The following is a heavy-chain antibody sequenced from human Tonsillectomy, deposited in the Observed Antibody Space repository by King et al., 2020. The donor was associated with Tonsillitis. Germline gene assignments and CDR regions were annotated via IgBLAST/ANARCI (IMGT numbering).Heavy chain of an antibody. CDR3: ARGDGYCSSISCPNWFDP. Sequence: VQLQKWGAGLLKPSETLSLTCAVYGGSFSAYYWTWIRQPPGKGLEWIGEINHSGSTNYNPSLKSRVTISVDTSKNQFSLKLTSVTAADTAVYYCARGDGYCSSISCPNWFDPWGQGTLVTVSS. D-gene: IGHD2-2*03. CDR1: GGSFSAYY. J-gene: IGHJ5*02. V-gene: IGHV4-34*01. CDR2: INHSGST.